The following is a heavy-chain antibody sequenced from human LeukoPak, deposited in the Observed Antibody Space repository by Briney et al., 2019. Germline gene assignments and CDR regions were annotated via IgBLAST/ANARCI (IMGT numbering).Heavy chain of an antibody. CDR1: GGSISDYY. D-gene: IGHD3-22*01. V-gene: IGHV4-59*12. Sequence: SETLSLTCTVSGGSISDYYRGWIRQPPGKGLEWIGYFYNSGSSTYNPSLKSRVTISVDTSKNQFSLKLSSVTAADTAVYYCARARRESSLTMTVVVIPYYFDYWGQGALVTVSS. CDR3: ARARRESSLTMTVVVIPYYFDY. CDR2: FYNSGSS. J-gene: IGHJ4*02.